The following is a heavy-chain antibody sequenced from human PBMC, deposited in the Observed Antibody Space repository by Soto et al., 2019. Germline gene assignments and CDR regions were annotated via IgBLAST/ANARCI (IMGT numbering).Heavy chain of an antibody. CDR3: AREKGLAAAGTYYYGMDV. V-gene: IGHV1-18*01. J-gene: IGHJ6*02. CDR2: ISAYNGNT. Sequence: ASVKVSCKASGYTFTSYGISWVRQAPGQGLEWMGWISAYNGNTNYAQKLQGRVTMTTDTSTSTAYMELRSLRSDDTAVYYCAREKGLAAAGTYYYGMDVWGQDTTVLVSS. CDR1: GYTFTSYG. D-gene: IGHD6-13*01.